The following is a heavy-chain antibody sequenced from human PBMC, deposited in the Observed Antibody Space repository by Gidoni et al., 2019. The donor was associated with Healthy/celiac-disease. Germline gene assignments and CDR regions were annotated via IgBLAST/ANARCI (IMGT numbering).Heavy chain of an antibody. D-gene: IGHD6-19*01. J-gene: IGHJ4*02. CDR3: AKDIGSKGIGVAGPFDY. CDR1: GFTFSSYG. V-gene: IGHV3-30*18. Sequence: QVQLVESGGGVVQPGRSLRLSCAASGFTFSSYGMHWVRQAPGKGLEWVAVISYDGSNKYYADSVKGRFTISRDNSKNTLYLQMNSLRAEDTAVYYCAKDIGSKGIGVAGPFDYWGQGTLVTVSS. CDR2: ISYDGSNK.